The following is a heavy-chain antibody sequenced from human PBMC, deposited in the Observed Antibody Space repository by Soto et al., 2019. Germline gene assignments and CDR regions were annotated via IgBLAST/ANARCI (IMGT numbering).Heavy chain of an antibody. CDR3: ARDGYCSGGSCPFDP. Sequence: ASVKVSCKASDYTFTRYGISWVRQAPGQGLEWMGWISAYNGNTNYAQKLQGRVTMTTDTSTSTAYMELRSLRSDDTAVYYCARDGYCSGGSCPFDPWGQGTLVTVSS. D-gene: IGHD2-15*01. CDR2: ISAYNGNT. CDR1: DYTFTRYG. V-gene: IGHV1-18*01. J-gene: IGHJ5*02.